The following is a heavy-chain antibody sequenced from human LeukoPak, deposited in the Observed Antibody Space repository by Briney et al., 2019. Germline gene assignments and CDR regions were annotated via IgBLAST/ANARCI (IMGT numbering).Heavy chain of an antibody. V-gene: IGHV1-46*01. J-gene: IGHJ4*02. Sequence: ASVNVSCKASGYIFSDHHMHLVRRAPGQGLEGMGKITPTDGSTTYPQNFQDRVTMTRDTSTSTVYMELNSLTSEDTAVYYCARDTYGSDYWGQGTLVTVSS. CDR2: ITPTDGST. CDR3: ARDTYGSDY. D-gene: IGHD3-10*01. CDR1: GYIFSDHH.